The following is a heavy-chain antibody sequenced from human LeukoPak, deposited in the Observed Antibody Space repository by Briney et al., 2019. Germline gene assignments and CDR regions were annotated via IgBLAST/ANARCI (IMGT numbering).Heavy chain of an antibody. Sequence: PGRSLRLSXAAXXXXXSXXXXXWVRXXPXXXXXXXXVIWYDGSNKYYADSVKGRFTISRDNSKNTLYLQMNSLRAEDTAVYYCARDQATVTAFDYWGQGTLVTVSS. D-gene: IGHD4-17*01. V-gene: IGHV3-33*01. J-gene: IGHJ4*02. CDR2: IWYDGSNK. CDR1: XXXXSXXX. CDR3: ARDQATVTAFDY.